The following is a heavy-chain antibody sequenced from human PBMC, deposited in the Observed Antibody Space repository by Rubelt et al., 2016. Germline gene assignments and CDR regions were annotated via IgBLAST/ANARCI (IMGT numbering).Heavy chain of an antibody. Sequence: QVQLVESGGGVVQPGRSLRLSCAASGFTFSSYAIHWVRQAPGKGLEWVAVISYDGTNKYYADSVKGRFTISRDNSKNTLYLQMNSLRAEDTAVYYCASSSGWYFDYWGQGTLVTASS. D-gene: IGHD6-19*01. CDR1: GFTFSSYA. V-gene: IGHV3-30*04. J-gene: IGHJ4*02. CDR3: ASSSGWYFDY. CDR2: ISYDGTNK.